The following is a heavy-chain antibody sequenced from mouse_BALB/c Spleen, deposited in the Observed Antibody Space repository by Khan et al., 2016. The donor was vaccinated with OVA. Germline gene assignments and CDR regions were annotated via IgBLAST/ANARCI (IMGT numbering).Heavy chain of an antibody. CDR3: AREEALYYFDY. CDR1: GYIFTSYW. D-gene: IGHD3-2*02. Sequence: QVQLKHSGAELVRPGTSVKLSCKTSGYIFTSYWIHWVKQRSGQGLEWIARIYPGTDNTYYSEKFKDKATLTADKSSSTAYLQLSSLKAEDSAVFFCAREEALYYFDYWGQGTTRTVSS. J-gene: IGHJ2*01. V-gene: IGHV1-76*01. CDR2: IYPGTDNT.